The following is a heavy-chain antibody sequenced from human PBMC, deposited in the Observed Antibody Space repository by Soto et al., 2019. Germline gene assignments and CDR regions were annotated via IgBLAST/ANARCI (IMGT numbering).Heavy chain of an antibody. D-gene: IGHD4-17*01. CDR1: SGSVGDNKW. V-gene: IGHV4-4*02. Sequence: QVHLQEAGPGLVNPSGTLSLTCAVSSGSVGDNKWWTWVRQSPGKGMEWMGEIFHSGYSNYNPSLRSRISRSIDTSMNQVSLKLTSVTAADTAIYYCATFNYGDHAFDNWGQGTLVTV. CDR2: IFHSGYS. CDR3: ATFNYGDHAFDN. J-gene: IGHJ4*02.